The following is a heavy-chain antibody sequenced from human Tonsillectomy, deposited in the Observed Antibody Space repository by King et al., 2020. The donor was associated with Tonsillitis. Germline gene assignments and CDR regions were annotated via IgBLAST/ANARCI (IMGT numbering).Heavy chain of an antibody. CDR3: ARDDYGDYGWYFDY. V-gene: IGHV4-61*02. Sequence: QLQESGPGLVKPSQTLSLTCTVSGGSISSGSYYWSWIRQPAGKGLEWIGRIYPSGTTNYNPSLKSRVTMSVDTSKNQFSLKLSSVTAADTAVYYCARDDYGDYGWYFDYWGQGTLVTVSS. CDR2: IYPSGTT. CDR1: GGSISSGSYY. J-gene: IGHJ4*02. D-gene: IGHD4-17*01.